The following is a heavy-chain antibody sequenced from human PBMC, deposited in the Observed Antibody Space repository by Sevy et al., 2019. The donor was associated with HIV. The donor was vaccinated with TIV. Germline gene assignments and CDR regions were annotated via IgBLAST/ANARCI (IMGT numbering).Heavy chain of an antibody. CDR1: GGSFSGYY. CDR3: ARASYYGSGSYMDV. V-gene: IGHV4-34*01. Sequence: SETLSLTCAVYGGSFSGYYWSWIRQPPGKGLEWIGEINHSGSTNYNPSLKSRVTISLDTSKNQFSLKLSSVTAADTAVYYCARASYYGSGSYMDVWGKGTTVTVSS. CDR2: INHSGST. D-gene: IGHD3-10*01. J-gene: IGHJ6*04.